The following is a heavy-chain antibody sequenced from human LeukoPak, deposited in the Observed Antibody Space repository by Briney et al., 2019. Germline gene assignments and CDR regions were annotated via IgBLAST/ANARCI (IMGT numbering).Heavy chain of an antibody. CDR3: ARGKRNYYDSSGYSRFDY. CDR1: GGSFSGYY. J-gene: IGHJ4*02. Sequence: PSETLSLTCAVYGGSFSGYYWSWIRQPPGKGLEWIGEINHSGSTNYNPSLKSRVTISVDTSKNQFSLKLSSVTAADTAVYYCARGKRNYYDSSGYSRFDYWGQGTLVTVSS. D-gene: IGHD3-22*01. V-gene: IGHV4-34*01. CDR2: INHSGST.